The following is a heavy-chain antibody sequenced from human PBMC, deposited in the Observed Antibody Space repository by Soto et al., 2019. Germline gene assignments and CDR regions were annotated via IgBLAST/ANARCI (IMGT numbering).Heavy chain of an antibody. D-gene: IGHD2-21*02. CDR2: FYPADSQT. CDR1: GYSFPDSW. CDR3: ATSTSVTGIFDY. Sequence: GESLKISCKGSGYSFPDSWIGWVRQMPGKGLEWMGIFYPADSQTKYSPSFIGQFTMSADKSIYTAYLQWSSLQASDTAMYYCATSTSVTGIFDYWGQGTLVTVSS. V-gene: IGHV5-51*01. J-gene: IGHJ4*02.